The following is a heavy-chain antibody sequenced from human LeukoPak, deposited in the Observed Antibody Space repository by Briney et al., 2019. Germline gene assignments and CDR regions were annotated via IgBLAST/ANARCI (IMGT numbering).Heavy chain of an antibody. Sequence: PGKSLTLSCAASGLTFSSHGMHWVRQAPGKGLEWVALIWYDGSDKYYADSVRSRFTITRDNAKNMLYLQMNSLGVEDTAVYYCTADGCGGTCYFDHWGQGALVTVSS. CDR3: TADGCGGTCYFDH. J-gene: IGHJ4*02. CDR2: IWYDGSDK. V-gene: IGHV3-33*01. D-gene: IGHD2-15*01. CDR1: GLTFSSHG.